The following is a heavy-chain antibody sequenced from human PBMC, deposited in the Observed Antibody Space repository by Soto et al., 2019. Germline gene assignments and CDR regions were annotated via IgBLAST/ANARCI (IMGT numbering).Heavy chain of an antibody. D-gene: IGHD3-10*01. V-gene: IGHV4-4*02. CDR1: SGSISSSNW. J-gene: IGHJ5*02. CDR3: ARNYYTSGAQSNWFDP. Sequence: SETLSLTCAVSSGSISSSNWWSWVRQPPGKGLEWIGEIYQSGSTNYNPSLKSRVTISVDKSKNQFSLKLISVTAADTAVYYCARNYYTSGAQSNWFDPWGQGTLVTVSS. CDR2: IYQSGST.